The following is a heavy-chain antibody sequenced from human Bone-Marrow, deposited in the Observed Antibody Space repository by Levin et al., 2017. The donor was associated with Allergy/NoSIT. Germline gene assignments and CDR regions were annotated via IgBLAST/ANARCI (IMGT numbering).Heavy chain of an antibody. CDR2: INPNSGGT. CDR1: GYTFTGYY. CDR3: ARDTDIVVVVAAKGIFDY. J-gene: IGHJ4*02. V-gene: IGHV1-2*02. D-gene: IGHD2-15*01. Sequence: ASVKVSCKASGYTFTGYYMHWVRQAPGQGLEWMGWINPNSGGTNYAQKFQGRVTMTRDTSISTAYMELSRLRSDDTAVYYCARDTDIVVVVAAKGIFDYWGQGTLVTVSS.